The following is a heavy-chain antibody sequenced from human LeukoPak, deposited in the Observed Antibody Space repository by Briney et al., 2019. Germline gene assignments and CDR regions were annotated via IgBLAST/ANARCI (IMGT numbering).Heavy chain of an antibody. J-gene: IGHJ4*02. CDR3: ARVGYYYDSSGYTQPFDY. CDR1: GYTFTSYA. D-gene: IGHD3-22*01. Sequence: GASVKVSCKASGYTFTSYAMHWVRQAPGQRLEWMGWINGGNGNTRYSQKLQGRVTMTTDTSTSTAYMELRSLRSDDTAVYYCARVGYYYDSSGYTQPFDYWGQGTLVTVSS. CDR2: INGGNGNT. V-gene: IGHV1-3*01.